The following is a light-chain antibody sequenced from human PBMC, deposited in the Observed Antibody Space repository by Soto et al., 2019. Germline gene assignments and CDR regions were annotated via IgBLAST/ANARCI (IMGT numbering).Light chain of an antibody. Sequence: DIVMTQSPDSLAVSLGERATINCKSSQSVLSSSNNKNYLAWYQQKPGQPPKLLIFWASIREFGVPDRFSGSGSGKDFTLTTKSLRAEDVAVYYCKKNYSYPPWTFAQGTKVKIK. CDR3: KKNYSYPPWT. CDR2: WAS. CDR1: QSVLSSSNNKNY. V-gene: IGKV4-1*01. J-gene: IGKJ1*01.